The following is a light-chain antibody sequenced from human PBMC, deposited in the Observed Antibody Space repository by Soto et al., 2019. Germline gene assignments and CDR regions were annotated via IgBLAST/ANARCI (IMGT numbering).Light chain of an antibody. Sequence: EILFTQSPATLSLSPGERATLSCRASQTVGVYLAWYQQNAGKAPRLLIYNASNRATGIPARFSGRGSGTDFTLTISRLEHEDFAVYYCQRYGGFGQGTKVDIK. V-gene: IGKV3-11*01. CDR1: QTVGVY. CDR2: NAS. CDR3: QRYGG. J-gene: IGKJ1*01.